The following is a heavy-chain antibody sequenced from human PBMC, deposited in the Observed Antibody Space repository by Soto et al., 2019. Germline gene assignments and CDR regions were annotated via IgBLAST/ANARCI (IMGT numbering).Heavy chain of an antibody. J-gene: IGHJ3*02. CDR1: GYTLTDLS. V-gene: IGHV1-24*01. Sequence: ASVKVSCKVSGYTLTDLSMHWVRQAPGKGLEWMGGSDPEDGETIYAQKFQGRVTMTEDTSTDTAYMELSSLRSEDTAVYYCATDISTVTNAFDIWGQGTMVTVSS. CDR2: SDPEDGET. D-gene: IGHD4-17*01. CDR3: ATDISTVTNAFDI.